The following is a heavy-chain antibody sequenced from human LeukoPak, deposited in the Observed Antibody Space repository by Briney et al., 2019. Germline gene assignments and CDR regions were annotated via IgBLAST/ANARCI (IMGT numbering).Heavy chain of an antibody. CDR2: ISGSGSIT. V-gene: IGHV3-23*01. J-gene: IGHJ4*02. Sequence: GGSLRLSCEASGFTFSTYAMSWVRQASGKGLEWVSGISGSGSITYYADSVKGRFTISRDNSKNTLYLQMNSLRAEDTAVYYCAKERYDILTGYFDYWGQGTLVTVSS. D-gene: IGHD3-9*01. CDR1: GFTFSTYA. CDR3: AKERYDILTGYFDY.